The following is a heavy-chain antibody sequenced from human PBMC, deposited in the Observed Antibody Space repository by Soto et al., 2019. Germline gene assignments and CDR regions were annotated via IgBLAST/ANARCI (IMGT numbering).Heavy chain of an antibody. CDR1: GFTVSSNY. V-gene: IGHV3-53*01. CDR2: IYSGGTT. Sequence: VGSLRLSCAVSGFTVSSNYMSWVRQAPGKGLEWVSVIYSGGTTFYANSVKGRFTISRDNSKNTLYLQIDSLRVEDTAVYYCARDSPVGVTRYFDYWGQGTLVTVSS. CDR3: ARDSPVGVTRYFDY. D-gene: IGHD1-26*01. J-gene: IGHJ4*02.